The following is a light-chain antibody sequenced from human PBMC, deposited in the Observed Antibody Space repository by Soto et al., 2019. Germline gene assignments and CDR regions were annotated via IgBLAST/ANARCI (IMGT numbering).Light chain of an antibody. CDR1: SPNIGSNY. CDR3: AAWDDSLSGYV. Sequence: QSWLTQPPPASGTPGQRVTISFFGSSPNIGSNYVYWYQQLPGTAPKLLIYRNNQRPSGVPDRFSGSKSGTSASLAISGLRSEDEADYYCAAWDDSLSGYVFGTGTKSPS. V-gene: IGLV1-47*01. J-gene: IGLJ1*01. CDR2: RNN.